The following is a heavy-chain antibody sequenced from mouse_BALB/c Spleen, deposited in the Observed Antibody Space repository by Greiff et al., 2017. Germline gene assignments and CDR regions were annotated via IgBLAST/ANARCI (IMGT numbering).Heavy chain of an antibody. D-gene: IGHD2-14*01. V-gene: IGHV5-9-3*01. CDR2: ISSGGSYT. CDR1: GFTFSSYA. CDR3: ARHRYDGNSFAY. J-gene: IGHJ3*01. Sequence: EVKLVESGGGLVKPGGSLKLSCAASGFTFSSYAMSWVRQTPEKRLEWVATISSGGSYTYYPDSVKGRFTISRDNAKNTLYLQMSSLRSEDTAMYYCARHRYDGNSFAYWGQGTLVTVSA.